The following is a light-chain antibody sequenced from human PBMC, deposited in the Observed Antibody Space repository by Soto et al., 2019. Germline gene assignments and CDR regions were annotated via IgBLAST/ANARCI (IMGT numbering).Light chain of an antibody. Sequence: IVMTQSPLSLPVTPGEPASISCRSSQSLLHSNGYNYLDWYLQKPGQSPQVVIYLGSNRASGVSARFSVSGSGTDFTLKISRVEAEDVGVYYCMQALATPPTFGQGNKLEIK. J-gene: IGKJ2*01. CDR1: QSLLHSNGYNY. V-gene: IGKV2-28*01. CDR3: MQALATPPT. CDR2: LGS.